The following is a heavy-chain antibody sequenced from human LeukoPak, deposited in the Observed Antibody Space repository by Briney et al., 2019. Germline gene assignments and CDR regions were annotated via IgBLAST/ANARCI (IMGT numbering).Heavy chain of an antibody. V-gene: IGHV3-30*03. CDR2: ISYDGSNK. Sequence: GGSLRLSCAASGFTFSSYSMNWVRQAPGKGLEWVAVISYDGSNKYYADSVKGRFTISRDNSKNTLYLQMNSLRAEDTAVYYCAREALYSSGLDYWGQGTLVTVSS. D-gene: IGHD6-19*01. J-gene: IGHJ4*02. CDR1: GFTFSSYS. CDR3: AREALYSSGLDY.